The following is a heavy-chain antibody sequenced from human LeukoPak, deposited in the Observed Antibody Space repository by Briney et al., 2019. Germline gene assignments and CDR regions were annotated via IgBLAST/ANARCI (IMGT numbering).Heavy chain of an antibody. V-gene: IGHV4-39*07. Sequence: SETLSLTCTVSGGSISSSSYYWGWIRQPPGKGLEWNGSIYYSGSTYYNPSLKSRVTISVDTSKNQFSLKLNSVTAADTAVYYCARGSYDILTGYYPLEYWGQGTLVTVSS. D-gene: IGHD3-9*01. CDR1: GGSISSSSYY. J-gene: IGHJ4*02. CDR3: ARGSYDILTGYYPLEY. CDR2: IYYSGST.